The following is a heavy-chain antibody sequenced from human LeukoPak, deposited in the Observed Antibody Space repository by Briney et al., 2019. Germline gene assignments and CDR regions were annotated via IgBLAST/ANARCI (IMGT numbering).Heavy chain of an antibody. V-gene: IGHV4-39*01. Sequence: SETLSLTCTVSGGSISSSSYYWGWIRQPPGKGLEWIGSIYYSGSTYYNPSLKSRVTISVDTSKNQFSLKLSSVTAADTAVYYCARQPVVPAVLYYYYYYMDVWGKGTTVTISS. CDR2: IYYSGST. D-gene: IGHD2-2*01. J-gene: IGHJ6*03. CDR1: GGSISSSSYY. CDR3: ARQPVVPAVLYYYYYYMDV.